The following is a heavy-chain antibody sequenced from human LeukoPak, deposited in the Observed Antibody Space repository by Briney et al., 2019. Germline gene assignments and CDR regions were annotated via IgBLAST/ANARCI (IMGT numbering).Heavy chain of an antibody. J-gene: IGHJ1*01. CDR3: ASSYGDYPDAEYFQH. Sequence: SETLSLTCTLSGGSLSSGGYNWGWIRPPPGKGLEWIGRIYTSGSTNYNPSLKSRVTISVDTSKNQFSLKLSSVTAADTAVYYCASSYGDYPDAEYFQHWGQGTLVTVSS. D-gene: IGHD4-17*01. CDR1: GGSLSSGGYN. CDR2: IYTSGST. V-gene: IGHV4-61*02.